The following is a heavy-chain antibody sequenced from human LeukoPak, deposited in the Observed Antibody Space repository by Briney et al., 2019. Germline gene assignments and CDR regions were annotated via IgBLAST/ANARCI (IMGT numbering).Heavy chain of an antibody. V-gene: IGHV1-24*01. CDR3: AIRDTAMAILDY. J-gene: IGHJ4*02. CDR2: FDPEDGET. CDR1: GYTLTELS. Sequence: ASVKVSCKVSGYTLTELSMYWVRQAPGKGLEWMGGFDPEDGETIYAQKFQGRVTMTEDTSTDTAYMELSSLRSEDTAVYYCAIRDTAMAILDYWGQGTLVTVSS. D-gene: IGHD5-18*01.